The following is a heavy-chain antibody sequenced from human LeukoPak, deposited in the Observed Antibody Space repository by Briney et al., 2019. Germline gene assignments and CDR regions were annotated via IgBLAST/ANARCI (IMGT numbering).Heavy chain of an antibody. Sequence: GGSLRLSCAASGFTFDDYAMHWVRQAPGKGLEWVSGISWNSGSIGYADSVKGRFTISRDNSKNTLYLQMKSLRAEDTAVYYCAKGGGYEAQYYYYLDVWGKGTTVTISS. CDR1: GFTFDDYA. CDR2: ISWNSGSI. V-gene: IGHV3-9*01. D-gene: IGHD5-12*01. CDR3: AKGGGYEAQYYYYLDV. J-gene: IGHJ6*03.